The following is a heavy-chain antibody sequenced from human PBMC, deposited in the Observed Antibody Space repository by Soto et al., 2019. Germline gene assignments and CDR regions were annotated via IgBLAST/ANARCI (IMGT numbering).Heavy chain of an antibody. D-gene: IGHD4-17*01. J-gene: IGHJ5*02. CDR2: INSDGSST. V-gene: IGHV3-74*01. CDR1: GFTFSNYW. Sequence: EVQLVESGGGLVQPGGSLRLSCAVSGFTFSNYWMLWVRQAPGKGLVWVSRINSDGSSTSYADFVKGRFTISRDNAKNTLYLQMNSLRAEDTAVYYCARFRVDGDYVPWGQGTLVTVSS. CDR3: ARFRVDGDYVP.